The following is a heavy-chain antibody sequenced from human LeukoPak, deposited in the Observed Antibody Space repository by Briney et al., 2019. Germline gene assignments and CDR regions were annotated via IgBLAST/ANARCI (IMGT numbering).Heavy chain of an antibody. D-gene: IGHD6-19*01. CDR3: ARQVAGIYYYYYYYMDV. Sequence: PSETLSLTCTVSGYSISSGYYWGWIRQPPGKGLEWIGSIYHSGSTYYNPSLKSRVTISVDTSKNQFSLKLSSVTAADTAVYYCARQVAGIYYYYYYYMDVWGKGTTVTISS. V-gene: IGHV4-38-2*02. J-gene: IGHJ6*03. CDR2: IYHSGST. CDR1: GYSISSGYY.